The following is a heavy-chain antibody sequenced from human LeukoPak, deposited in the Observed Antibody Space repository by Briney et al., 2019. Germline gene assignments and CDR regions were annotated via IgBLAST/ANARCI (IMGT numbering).Heavy chain of an antibody. J-gene: IGHJ4*02. CDR3: ARATTYCSSTSCLEMATRGADFDY. CDR2: INHSGST. D-gene: IGHD2-2*01. CDR1: GGSFSGYY. V-gene: IGHV4-34*01. Sequence: SETLSLTCAVYGGSFSGYYWSWIRQPPGKGLEWIGEINHSGSTNHNPSLKSRVTISVDTSKNQFSLKLSSVTAADTAVYYCARATTYCSSTSCLEMATRGADFDYWGQGTLVTVSS.